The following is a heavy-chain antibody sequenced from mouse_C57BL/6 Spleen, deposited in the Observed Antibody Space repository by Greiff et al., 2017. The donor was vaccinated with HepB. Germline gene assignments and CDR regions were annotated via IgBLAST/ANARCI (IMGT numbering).Heavy chain of an antibody. CDR2: IHPNSGST. D-gene: IGHD3-2*02. V-gene: IGHV1-64*01. CDR1: GYTFTSYW. Sequence: VQLQQSGAELVKPGASVKLSCKASGYTFTSYWMHWVKQRPGQGLEWIGMIHPNSGSTNYNEKFKSKATLTVDKSSSTAYMQLSSLTSEDSAVYYCARSRDSSGYRYYFDYWGQGTTLTVSS. J-gene: IGHJ2*01. CDR3: ARSRDSSGYRYYFDY.